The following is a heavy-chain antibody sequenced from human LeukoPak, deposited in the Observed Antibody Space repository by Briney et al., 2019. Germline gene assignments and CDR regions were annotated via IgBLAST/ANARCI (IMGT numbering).Heavy chain of an antibody. CDR2: IYYNYIT. J-gene: IGHJ6*03. CDR1: GGAVSSSSHF. D-gene: IGHD3-9*01. Sequence: SETLSLTCLVSGGAVSSSSHFWGLIRQAPGKGLQWIATIYYNYITYIDLSLQSPVNVSLDTSQNQFFLKLNSVTAPDTAVYYRARLDFLIIPQPPLYIDVWGRGTTVTVSS. CDR3: ARLDFLIIPQPPLYIDV. V-gene: IGHV4-39*01.